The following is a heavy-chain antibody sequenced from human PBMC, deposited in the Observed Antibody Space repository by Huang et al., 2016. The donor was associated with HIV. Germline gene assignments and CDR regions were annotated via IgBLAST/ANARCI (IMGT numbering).Heavy chain of an antibody. V-gene: IGHV4-4*07. Sequence: QVQLQESGPGLVKPAETLSLTCSVSGGSIRNYYWSWIRQPAGKGLEWIGRMYTSGNTNDHPSLRSRVTMSLDTSKNQCSLRLTSVTAADTAVYYCAREGNDVGGGFDHWGQGTLVTVSS. CDR3: AREGNDVGGGFDH. CDR1: GGSIRNYY. CDR2: MYTSGNT. J-gene: IGHJ4*02. D-gene: IGHD3-10*02.